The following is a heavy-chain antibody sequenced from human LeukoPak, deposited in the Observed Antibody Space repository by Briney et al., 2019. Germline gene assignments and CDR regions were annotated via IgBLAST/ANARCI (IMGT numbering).Heavy chain of an antibody. CDR3: ARVHIYDFWSGYSHDYYYYGMDV. J-gene: IGHJ6*02. Sequence: SETLSLTCAVYGGSFSGYYWSWIRQPPGKGLEWIGEINHSGSTNYNPSLKSRVTISVDTSKNQFSLKLSSVTAADTAVYYCARVHIYDFWSGYSHDYYYYGMDVWGQGTTVTVSS. V-gene: IGHV4-34*01. CDR1: GGSFSGYY. CDR2: INHSGST. D-gene: IGHD3-3*01.